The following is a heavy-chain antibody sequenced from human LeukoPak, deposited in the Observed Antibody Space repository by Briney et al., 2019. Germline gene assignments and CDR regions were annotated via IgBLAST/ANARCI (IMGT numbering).Heavy chain of an antibody. Sequence: GGSLRLSCAASGFTFKHAWMSWVRQAPGKGLEWVGRIKSKTNGGTTDYAAPVKGRFTISRDDSKNTLYLQMYSLKTEDTAVYYCTWVGARYYFDYWGQGTLVTVSS. D-gene: IGHD1-26*01. CDR3: TWVGARYYFDY. V-gene: IGHV3-15*01. CDR1: GFTFKHAW. CDR2: IKSKTNGGTT. J-gene: IGHJ4*02.